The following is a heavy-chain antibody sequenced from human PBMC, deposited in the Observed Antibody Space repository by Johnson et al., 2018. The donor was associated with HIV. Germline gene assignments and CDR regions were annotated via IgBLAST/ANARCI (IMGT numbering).Heavy chain of an antibody. V-gene: IGHV3-30-3*01. D-gene: IGHD2-21*01. J-gene: IGHJ3*02. CDR3: ARARTVVIARPDAFDI. Sequence: QMLLVESGGGLVQPGGSLRLSCAASGIIVTGNFMSWVRQAPGKGLEWVAVISYDGSNKYYADSVKGRLTISRDNSKNTLYLQMNSLRAEDTAVYYCARARTVVIARPDAFDIWGQGTMVTVSS. CDR1: GIIVTGNF. CDR2: ISYDGSNK.